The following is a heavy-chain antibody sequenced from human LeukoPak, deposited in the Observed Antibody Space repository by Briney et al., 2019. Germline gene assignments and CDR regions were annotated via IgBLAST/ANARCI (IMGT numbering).Heavy chain of an antibody. V-gene: IGHV3-23*01. D-gene: IGHD3-9*01. Sequence: GGSLRLSCAASGFTFSSYAMSWVRQAPGKGLEWVSAISGSGGSTYYADSVKGRFTISRDDSKNTLYLQMNSLRAEDTAVYYCAKTHLRYFDWFDYWGQGTLVTVSS. CDR2: ISGSGGST. J-gene: IGHJ4*02. CDR1: GFTFSSYA. CDR3: AKTHLRYFDWFDY.